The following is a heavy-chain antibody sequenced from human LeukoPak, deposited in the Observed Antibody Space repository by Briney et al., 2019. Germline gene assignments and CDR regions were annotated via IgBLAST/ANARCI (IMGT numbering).Heavy chain of an antibody. J-gene: IGHJ4*02. D-gene: IGHD5-12*01. CDR3: ARGYALDY. V-gene: IGHV3-13*01. Sequence: GGSLRLSCAASGFTFSSYDMHWVRQATGKGLEWVSAIGTAGDTYYPGSVKGRFTISRESAKNSLYLQMNRRRAGDTAVYYCARGYALDYWGQGTLVTVSS. CDR2: IGTAGDT. CDR1: GFTFSSYD.